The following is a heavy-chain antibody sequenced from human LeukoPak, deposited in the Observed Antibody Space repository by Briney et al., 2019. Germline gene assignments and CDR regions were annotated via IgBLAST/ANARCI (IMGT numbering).Heavy chain of an antibody. CDR1: GFTFSSYG. J-gene: IGHJ6*04. V-gene: IGHV3-23*01. D-gene: IGHD3-10*01. Sequence: PGGSLRLSCAASGFTFSSYGMHWVRQAPGKGLEWVSAISGSGGSTYYADSVKGRFTISRDNSKNTLYLQMNSLRAEDTAVYYCAKGRVRGVISGRNYGMDVWGKGTTVTVSS. CDR3: AKGRVRGVISGRNYGMDV. CDR2: ISGSGGST.